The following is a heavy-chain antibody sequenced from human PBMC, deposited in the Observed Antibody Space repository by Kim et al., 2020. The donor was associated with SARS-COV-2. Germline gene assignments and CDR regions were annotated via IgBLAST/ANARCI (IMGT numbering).Heavy chain of an antibody. CDR2: IYYSGST. J-gene: IGHJ4*02. D-gene: IGHD6-13*01. Sequence: SETLSLTCTVSGGSISSYYWSWIRQPQGKGLEWIGYIYYSGSTNYNPSLKSRVTISVDTSKNQFSLKLSSVTAADTAVYYCARDIAAAGIFDYWGQGTLVTVSS. CDR3: ARDIAAAGIFDY. CDR1: GGSISSYY. V-gene: IGHV4-59*01.